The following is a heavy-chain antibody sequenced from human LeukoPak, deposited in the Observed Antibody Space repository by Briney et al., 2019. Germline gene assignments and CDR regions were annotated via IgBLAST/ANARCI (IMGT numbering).Heavy chain of an antibody. J-gene: IGHJ4*02. Sequence: ASVKVSCKVSGYTLTELSMHWVRQAPGKGLEWMGGFDPEDGETIYAQKFQGRVTMTEDTSTDTAYMELSSLRSEDTAVYYCATVTHFYDSSFYWRQGTLVTVSS. D-gene: IGHD3-22*01. CDR1: GYTLTELS. CDR2: FDPEDGET. CDR3: ATVTHFYDSSFY. V-gene: IGHV1-24*01.